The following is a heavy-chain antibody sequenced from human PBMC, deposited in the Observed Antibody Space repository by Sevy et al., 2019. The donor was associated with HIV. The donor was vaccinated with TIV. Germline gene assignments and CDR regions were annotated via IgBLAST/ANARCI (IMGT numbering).Heavy chain of an antibody. J-gene: IGHJ1*01. CDR3: ARAPSGSQGPGQYFQH. CDR2: ISGYNGDT. V-gene: IGHV1-18*01. Sequence: ASVKVSCKASGYTFNSYVITWVRQAPGQGLEWMGKISGYNGDTKYGQKFQGRVTMTTDPSTSTAYMELRSLKSDDTAVYYCARAPSGSQGPGQYFQHWGQDTLVTVSS. D-gene: IGHD1-26*01. CDR1: GYTFNSYV.